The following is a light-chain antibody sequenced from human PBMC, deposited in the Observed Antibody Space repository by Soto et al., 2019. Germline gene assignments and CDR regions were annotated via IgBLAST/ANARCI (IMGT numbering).Light chain of an antibody. Sequence: EIVLTQSPATLSSSPGETATLSCRASQYVGSRLAWYQHKPGQAPRLLIYYMSKRATGIPARFSGSGSGTDFTLTISRLEPEDFAVYHCQQYGSSPLITFGQGTRLEI. CDR3: QQYGSSPLIT. CDR2: YMS. J-gene: IGKJ5*01. CDR1: QYVGSR. V-gene: IGKV3-20*01.